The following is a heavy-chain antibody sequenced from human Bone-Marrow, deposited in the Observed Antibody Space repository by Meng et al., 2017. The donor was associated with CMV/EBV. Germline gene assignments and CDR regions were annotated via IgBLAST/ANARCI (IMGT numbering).Heavy chain of an antibody. CDR1: GFTFSTYW. V-gene: IGHV3-74*01. Sequence: GESLKISCAASGFTFSTYWMHWVRQVPGKGLVWVSRISSDGSSTRSYADSVKGRFTISRDNAKNTSYLQMNSLRAEDTAVYYCVRGAMCSSTSCYKYYYYGMDVWGQGTTVTVSS. CDR3: VRGAMCSSTSCYKYYYYGMDV. J-gene: IGHJ6*02. CDR2: ISSDGSSTR. D-gene: IGHD2-2*02.